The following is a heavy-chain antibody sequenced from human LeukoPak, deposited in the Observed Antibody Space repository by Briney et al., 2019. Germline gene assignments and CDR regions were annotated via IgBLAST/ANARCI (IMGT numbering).Heavy chain of an antibody. CDR2: IDSDGSRT. Sequence: GGSLRLSCAAYGFTFRSLWMQWVRHAQGKGRVGVSRIDSDGSRTAHADSVKGRFTTSRDNAKNTLYLQMNGLRAEDTAVYYCARSQQPPSGVDYWGQGTLVTVSS. V-gene: IGHV3-74*01. CDR3: ARSQQPPSGVDY. CDR1: GFTFRSLW. J-gene: IGHJ4*02. D-gene: IGHD1-26*01.